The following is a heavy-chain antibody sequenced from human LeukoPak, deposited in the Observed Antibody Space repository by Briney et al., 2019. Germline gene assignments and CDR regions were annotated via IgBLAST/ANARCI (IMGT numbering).Heavy chain of an antibody. J-gene: IGHJ3*02. CDR1: GGTFSSYA. Sequence: SVKVSCKASGGTFSSYAISWVRQAPGQGLEWMGGIIPIFGTANYAQKFQGRVTITADESTSTVYMELSSLRSEDTAVYYCARVPDYYENTPGGDIWGQGTMVIVSS. CDR3: ARVPDYYENTPGGDI. V-gene: IGHV1-69*13. D-gene: IGHD3-22*01. CDR2: IIPIFGTA.